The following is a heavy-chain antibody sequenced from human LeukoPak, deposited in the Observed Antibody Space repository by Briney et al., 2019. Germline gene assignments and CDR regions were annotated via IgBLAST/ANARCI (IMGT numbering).Heavy chain of an antibody. CDR1: GYSITSSSW. J-gene: IGHJ4*02. CDR3: ARKENVYYYFDY. Sequence: PSDTLSLTCAVSGYSITSSSWWGWIRQPPGKGLEWIGYIYHSGTTYYNPSLQSRVTMSVDTSKNQFSLKLSSVTAVDTAVYYCARKENVYYYFDYWGQGTLVTVSS. D-gene: IGHD3-10*01. CDR2: IYHSGTT. V-gene: IGHV4-28*01.